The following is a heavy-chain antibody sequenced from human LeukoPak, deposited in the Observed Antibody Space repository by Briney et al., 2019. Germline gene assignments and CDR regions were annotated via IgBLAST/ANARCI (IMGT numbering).Heavy chain of an antibody. CDR1: GYSITSSSW. J-gene: IGHJ4*02. CDR3: ARKENVYYYFDY. Sequence: PSDTLSLTCAVSGYSITSSSWWGWIRQPPGKGLEWIGYIYHSGTTYYNPSLQSRVTMSVDTSKNQFSLKLSSVTAVDTAVYYCARKENVYYYFDYWGQGTLVTVSS. D-gene: IGHD3-10*01. CDR2: IYHSGTT. V-gene: IGHV4-28*01.